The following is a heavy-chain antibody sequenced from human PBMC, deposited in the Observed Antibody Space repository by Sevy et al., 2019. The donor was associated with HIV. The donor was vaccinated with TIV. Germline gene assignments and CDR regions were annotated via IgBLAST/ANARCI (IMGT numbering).Heavy chain of an antibody. V-gene: IGHV5-10-1*01. J-gene: IGHJ6*02. CDR1: GYSFTSYW. CDR2: IDPSDSYT. CDR3: AREALYSYGSSYYYGMDV. Sequence: GGSLRLSCKGSGYSFTSYWISWVRQMPGKGLEWMGRIDPSDSYTNYSTSFQGHVTISADKSISTAYLQWSSLKASDTAMYYCAREALYSYGSSYYYGMDVWGQGTTVTVSS. D-gene: IGHD5-18*01.